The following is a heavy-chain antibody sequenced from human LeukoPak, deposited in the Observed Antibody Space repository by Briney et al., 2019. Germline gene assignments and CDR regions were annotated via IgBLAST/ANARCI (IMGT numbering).Heavy chain of an antibody. J-gene: IGHJ4*02. CDR3: ASGVVPAAISSIDY. CDR2: IIPIFGTA. V-gene: IGHV1-69*13. D-gene: IGHD2-2*01. Sequence: ASVKVSCKASGYTFTSYAMNWVRQAPGQGLEWMGGIIPIFGTANYAQKFQGRVTITADESTSTAYMELSSLRSEDTAVYYCASGVVPAAISSIDYWGQGTLVTVSS. CDR1: GYTFTSYA.